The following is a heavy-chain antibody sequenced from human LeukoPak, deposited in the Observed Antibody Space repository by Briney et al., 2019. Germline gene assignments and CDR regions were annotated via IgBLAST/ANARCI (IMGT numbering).Heavy chain of an antibody. CDR2: INPNSGGT. J-gene: IGHJ4*02. CDR3: ARASKTHSSGYYYLHY. D-gene: IGHD3-22*01. V-gene: IGHV1-2*02. CDR1: GYTFTGYY. Sequence: GASVKVSCKASGYTFTGYYMHWVRQAPGQGLEWMGWINPNSGGTNCAQKFQGRVTMTRDTSISTAYMELSRLRSDDTAVYYCARASKTHSSGYYYLHYWGQGTLVTVSS.